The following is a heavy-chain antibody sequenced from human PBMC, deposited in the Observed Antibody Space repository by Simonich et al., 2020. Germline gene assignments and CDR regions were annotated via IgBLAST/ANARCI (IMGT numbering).Heavy chain of an antibody. V-gene: IGHV4-59*08. CDR3: ARHDRWLQFYFDY. CDR2: IDYSGST. Sequence: QVQLQESGPGLVKPSETLSLTCTVSGGSISSYYWSWIRQPPGKGLEWIGYIDYSGSTNDNPSRKSRVTISVDTSKNQFSLKLSSVTAADTAVYYCARHDRWLQFYFDYWGQGTLVTVSS. D-gene: IGHD5-12*01. J-gene: IGHJ4*02. CDR1: GGSISSYY.